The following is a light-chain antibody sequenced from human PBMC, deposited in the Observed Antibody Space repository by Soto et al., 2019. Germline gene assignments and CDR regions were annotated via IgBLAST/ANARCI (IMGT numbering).Light chain of an antibody. V-gene: IGKV3-20*01. Sequence: EIVLTQSPGTLSLSPGERATLSCRASQSVSSSYLAWYQHKPGQAPRLLIYGASGRATGIPDRFSGSGSGTDFTLAISRLEPEDVAVYDCQQYCSSPPVTFGQGTRLEI. CDR1: QSVSSSY. CDR3: QQYCSSPPVT. CDR2: GAS. J-gene: IGKJ5*01.